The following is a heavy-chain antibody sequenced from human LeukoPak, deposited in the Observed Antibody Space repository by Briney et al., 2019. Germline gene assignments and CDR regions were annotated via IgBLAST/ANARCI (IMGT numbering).Heavy chain of an antibody. J-gene: IGHJ4*02. CDR2: IVPMPDIT. V-gene: IGHV1-69*02. Sequence: ASVKVSCKASGGTSRSGSINWVRQAPGQGLEWMGRIVPMPDITTYSQTFQGRVTITADKSTSTAYMELSSLTSEDTAVYYCARASDLVTTWDYFDSWGQGSLVIVSS. CDR1: GGTSRSGS. D-gene: IGHD4-17*01. CDR3: ARASDLVTTWDYFDS.